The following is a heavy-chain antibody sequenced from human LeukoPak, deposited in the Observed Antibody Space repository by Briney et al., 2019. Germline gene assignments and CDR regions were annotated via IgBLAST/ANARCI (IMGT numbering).Heavy chain of an antibody. CDR3: ARHGSGWSFDY. D-gene: IGHD6-19*01. CDR2: IYNSGST. Sequence: PSETLSLTCTVSGGSISTYYWSWFRQPPGKGLEWIGYIYNSGSTTYNPSPKSRVTISVDTSKNQFSLKLTSVTATDAAVYYCARHGSGWSFDYWGQGALVTVSS. V-gene: IGHV4-59*01. J-gene: IGHJ4*02. CDR1: GGSISTYY.